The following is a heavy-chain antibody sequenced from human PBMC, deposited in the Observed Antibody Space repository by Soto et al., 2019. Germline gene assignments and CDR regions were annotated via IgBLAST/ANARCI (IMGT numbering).Heavy chain of an antibody. D-gene: IGHD3-3*01. J-gene: IGHJ5*02. CDR2: IYYSGST. Sequence: PSETLSLTCTVSGGSISSGDYYWSWIRQPPGKGLEWIGYIYYSGSTYYNPSLKSRVTISVDTSKNQFSLKLSSVTAADTAVYYCARTPSNRGYYDFWSGPYRGSFDPWGQGTLVTVSS. V-gene: IGHV4-30-4*01. CDR3: ARTPSNRGYYDFWSGPYRGSFDP. CDR1: GGSISSGDYY.